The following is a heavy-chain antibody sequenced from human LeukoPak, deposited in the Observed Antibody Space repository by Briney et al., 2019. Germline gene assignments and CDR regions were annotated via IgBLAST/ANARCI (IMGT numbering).Heavy chain of an antibody. CDR1: GFTFSSYS. CDR3: AREVDYGSGSYYFDY. Sequence: GGSLRLSCAASGFTFSSYSMNWVRQAPGKGLEWVSSISSSSSSYIYYADSVKGRFTISRDNAKNSLYLQMNSLRAEDTAVYYCAREVDYGSGSYYFDYWGQGTLVTVSS. CDR2: ISSSSSSYI. J-gene: IGHJ4*02. V-gene: IGHV3-21*01. D-gene: IGHD3-10*01.